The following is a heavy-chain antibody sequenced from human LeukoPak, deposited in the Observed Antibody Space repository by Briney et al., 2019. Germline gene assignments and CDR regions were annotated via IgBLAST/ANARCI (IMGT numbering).Heavy chain of an antibody. Sequence: ASVKVSCKASGYTFTGYHLHWVRQAPGQGLEWLGWINPKSGATNYAQKFQGRVTMTRDTSKTIAYMELSSLTTDDTAVYYCARLGRGSDSGFDWFDPWGQGAPVTVS. CDR2: INPKSGAT. D-gene: IGHD3-22*01. J-gene: IGHJ5*02. CDR1: GYTFTGYH. V-gene: IGHV1-2*02. CDR3: ARLGRGSDSGFDWFDP.